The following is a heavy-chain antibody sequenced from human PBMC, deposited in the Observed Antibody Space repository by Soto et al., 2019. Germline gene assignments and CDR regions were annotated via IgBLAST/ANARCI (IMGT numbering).Heavy chain of an antibody. J-gene: IGHJ4*02. CDR3: ARGPDCSGGSCYFPY. D-gene: IGHD2-15*01. V-gene: IGHV3-30*04. CDR1: GFTFSSYS. Sequence: GGSLRLSCAASGFTFSSYSMHWVRQAPGKGLEWVSVICYDGSNKYYADSVKGRFTISRDNAKNTLYLQMNSLRAEDTAVYYCARGPDCSGGSCYFPYWGQGTLVTVSS. CDR2: ICYDGSNK.